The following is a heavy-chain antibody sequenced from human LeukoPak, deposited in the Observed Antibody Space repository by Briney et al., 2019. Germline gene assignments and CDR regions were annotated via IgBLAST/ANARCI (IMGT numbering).Heavy chain of an antibody. V-gene: IGHV3-53*01. CDR1: GVTVSSNY. CDR2: VYSGGST. Sequence: PGGSPRLSCTVSGVTVSSNYMSWVRQAPGKGLEWVSVVYSGGSTYYADSVKGRFTISRDNSKNTLYLQMNRLRAEDTAVYYCARGYDYGDYIDYWGQGTLVTVSS. J-gene: IGHJ4*02. CDR3: ARGYDYGDYIDY. D-gene: IGHD4-17*01.